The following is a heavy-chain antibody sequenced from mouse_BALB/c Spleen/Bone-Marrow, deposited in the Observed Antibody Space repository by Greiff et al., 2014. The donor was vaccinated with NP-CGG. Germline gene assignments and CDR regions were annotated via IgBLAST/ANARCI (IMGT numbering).Heavy chain of an antibody. CDR1: GFTFSSYA. CDR3: ARHGITRLLDY. CDR2: ISSGGSYT. V-gene: IGHV5-9-3*01. J-gene: IGHJ2*01. Sequence: EVQLVEFGGGLVKPGGSLKLSCAASGFTFSSYAMSWVRQTPEKRLEWVATISSGGSYTYYPDSVKGRFTISRDNAKNTLYLQMSSLRSEDTAMYYCARHGITRLLDYWGQGTTLTVSS. D-gene: IGHD2-4*01.